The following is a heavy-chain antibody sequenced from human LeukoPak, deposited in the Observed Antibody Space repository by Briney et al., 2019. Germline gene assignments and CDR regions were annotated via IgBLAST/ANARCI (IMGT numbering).Heavy chain of an antibody. CDR3: ARLRGSTIFGVVILDYYMDV. D-gene: IGHD3-3*01. V-gene: IGHV4-38-2*01. CDR2: VFHSGTT. J-gene: IGHJ6*03. Sequence: SETLSLTCDVSGYSISSGYYWGWIRQPPGKGLEWIGSVFHSGTTYYNPSLKSRVTISVDKSKNQLSLKLSSVTAADTAVYYCARLRGSTIFGVVILDYYMDVWGKGTTVTVSS. CDR1: GYSISSGYY.